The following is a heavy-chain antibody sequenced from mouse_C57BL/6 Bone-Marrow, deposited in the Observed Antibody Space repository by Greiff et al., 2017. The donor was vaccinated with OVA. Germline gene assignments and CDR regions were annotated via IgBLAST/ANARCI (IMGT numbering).Heavy chain of an antibody. CDR2: IDPSDSYT. D-gene: IGHD1-1*01. J-gene: IGHJ3*01. CDR1: GYTFTSYW. V-gene: IGHV1-50*01. CDR3: ARDPYYYGSSLVFAY. Sequence: QVQLQQPGAELVKPGASVKLSCKASGYTFTSYWMQWVKQRPGQGLEWFGEIDPSDSYTNYNQKFKGKATLTVDTSSSTAYMQLSSLTSEDSAVYYCARDPYYYGSSLVFAYWGQGTLVTVSA.